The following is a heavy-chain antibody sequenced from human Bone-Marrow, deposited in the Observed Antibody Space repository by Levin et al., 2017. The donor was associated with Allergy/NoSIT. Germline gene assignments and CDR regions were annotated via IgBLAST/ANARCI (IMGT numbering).Heavy chain of an antibody. D-gene: IGHD3-10*01. V-gene: IGHV3-15*01. CDR1: GFTFSNAW. CDR2: IKSKTDGGTT. Sequence: KAGGSLRLSCAASGFTFSNAWMSWVRQAPGKGLEWVGRIKSKTDGGTTDYAAPVKGRFTISRDDSKNTLYLQMNSLKTEDTAVYYCTTSSPLLDAFDIWGQGTMVTVSS. CDR3: TTSSPLLDAFDI. J-gene: IGHJ3*02.